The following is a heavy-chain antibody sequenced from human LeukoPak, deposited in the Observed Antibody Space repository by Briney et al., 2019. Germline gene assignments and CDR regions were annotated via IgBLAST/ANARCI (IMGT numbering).Heavy chain of an antibody. CDR1: GFTFTSSA. CDR3: VADPYYDGSGPPRWFDP. CDR2: IVVGSDNT. J-gene: IGHJ5*02. D-gene: IGHD3-22*01. V-gene: IGHV1-58*02. Sequence: SVKVSCKASGFTFTSSAMQWVRQARGQRLEWIGWIVVGSDNTNYAQKFQERVTITRDMSTSTTYMELSSLRSDDTAVYYCVADPYYDGSGPPRWFDPWGQGTLVTVSS.